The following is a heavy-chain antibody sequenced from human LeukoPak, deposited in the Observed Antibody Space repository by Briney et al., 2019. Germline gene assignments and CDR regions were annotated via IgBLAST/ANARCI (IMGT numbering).Heavy chain of an antibody. CDR3: ARAGSGDSSWAEFDY. Sequence: SETLSLTCTVSGGSISSYYWSWIRQPPGKGLEWIGYIYYSRSTNYNPSLKSRVTISVDTSKNQFSLKLSSVTAADTAVYYCARAGSGDSSWAEFDYWGQGTLVTVSS. CDR1: GGSISSYY. J-gene: IGHJ4*02. D-gene: IGHD6-13*01. CDR2: IYYSRST. V-gene: IGHV4-59*01.